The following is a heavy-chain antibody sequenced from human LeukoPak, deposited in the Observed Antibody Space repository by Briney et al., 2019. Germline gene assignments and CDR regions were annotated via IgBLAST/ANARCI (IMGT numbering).Heavy chain of an antibody. D-gene: IGHD6-19*01. CDR1: GYTFTSYG. CDR3: ARDLKRGYSSGRYSWGTGSSNDY. Sequence: ASVKDSCKASGYTFTSYGISWVRQAPGQGLEWMGWISGYNGNTNYAQLQGRVTMTTDTSTSTAYMELRSLRSDDTAVYYCARDLKRGYSSGRYSWGTGSSNDYWGQGTLVTVSS. J-gene: IGHJ4*02. V-gene: IGHV1-18*01. CDR2: ISGYNGNT.